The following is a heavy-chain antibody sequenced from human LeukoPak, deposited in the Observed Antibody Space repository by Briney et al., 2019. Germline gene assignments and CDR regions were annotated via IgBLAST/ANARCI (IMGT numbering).Heavy chain of an antibody. J-gene: IGHJ4*02. V-gene: IGHV3-23*01. D-gene: IGHD6-19*01. CDR2: ISGSGGST. CDR3: AKDLGYTSGWSDY. CDR1: GFIFSNYA. Sequence: PGGSLRLSCAASGFIFSNYAMSWVRQAPGKGLEWVSGISGSGGSTYYADSVKGRFTISRDNSKNTLYLQMSSLRAEDTAVYYCAKDLGYTSGWSDYWGQGTLVTVSS.